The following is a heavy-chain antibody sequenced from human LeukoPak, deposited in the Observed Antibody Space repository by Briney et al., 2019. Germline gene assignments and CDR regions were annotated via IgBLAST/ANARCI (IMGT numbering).Heavy chain of an antibody. D-gene: IGHD4-23*01. CDR3: AKNIRLGWNYYYYMDV. V-gene: IGHV3-23*01. Sequence: GGSLRLSCAASGFTFSSCAMSWVRQAPGKGLEWVSAIGGSGGVTFYAESVKGRFTISRDNSKNTLYLQMNSLRAEDTAVYYCAKNIRLGWNYYYYMDVWGKGTTVTVSS. CDR2: IGGSGGVT. CDR1: GFTFSSCA. J-gene: IGHJ6*03.